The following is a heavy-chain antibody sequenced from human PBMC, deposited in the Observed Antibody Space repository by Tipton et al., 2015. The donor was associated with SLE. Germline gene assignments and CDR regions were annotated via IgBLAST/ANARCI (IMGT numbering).Heavy chain of an antibody. V-gene: IGHV3-7*01. Sequence: SLRLSCVVSGFTFSKFAMSWVRQAPGKGLEWVASIRGDGSEKHYVDSVKDRLTISRDNAKNSLYLQMNSLRAEDTAVYYCARGKYYFDYWGQGALVTVSS. J-gene: IGHJ4*02. CDR1: GFTFSKFA. CDR3: ARGKYYFDY. D-gene: IGHD2/OR15-2a*01. CDR2: IRGDGSEK.